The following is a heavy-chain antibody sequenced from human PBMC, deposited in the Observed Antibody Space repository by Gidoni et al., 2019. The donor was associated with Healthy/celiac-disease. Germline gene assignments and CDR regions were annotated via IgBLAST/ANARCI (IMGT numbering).Heavy chain of an antibody. CDR1: GFTFSSYA. CDR2: ISGSGGST. D-gene: IGHD3-10*01. J-gene: IGHJ3*02. Sequence: EVQRLESGGGLLQPGGSLSLFCAASGFTFSSYAMSWVSQAPGKGLEWVAAISGSGGSTYYADSVKGRFTRSRDNSKNTLYLQMNSLRAEDTAVYYCAKPYIPRELLDAFDIWGQGTMVTVSS. CDR3: AKPYIPRELLDAFDI. V-gene: IGHV3-23*01.